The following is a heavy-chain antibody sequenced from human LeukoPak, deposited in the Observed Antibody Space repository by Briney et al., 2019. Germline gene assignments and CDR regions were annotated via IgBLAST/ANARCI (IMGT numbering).Heavy chain of an antibody. CDR3: AKVGRSYCGGDCSLYFGY. J-gene: IGHJ4*02. CDR1: GFTFSSYG. D-gene: IGHD2-21*02. Sequence: GGTLRLSCAASGFTFSSYGMSWVRQAPGKGLEWVSAISGSGGSTYYADSVKGRFTISRDNSKNTLYLQMNSLRAEDTAVYYCAKVGRSYCGGDCSLYFGYWGQGTLVTVSS. CDR2: ISGSGGST. V-gene: IGHV3-23*01.